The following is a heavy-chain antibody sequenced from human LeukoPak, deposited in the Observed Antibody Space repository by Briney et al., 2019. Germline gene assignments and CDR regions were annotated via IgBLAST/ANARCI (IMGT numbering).Heavy chain of an antibody. J-gene: IGHJ4*02. D-gene: IGHD3-22*01. Sequence: GGSLRLSCAASGFTFSSYAMSWVRQAPGKGLEWVSAIYTGGNTYYAASVKGRFTISRDFSKNTVFLHMNSLRAEDTAMYYCARGDDSGYYDYFDYWGQGALVTVSS. CDR2: IYTGGNT. V-gene: IGHV3-23*05. CDR3: ARGDDSGYYDYFDY. CDR1: GFTFSSYA.